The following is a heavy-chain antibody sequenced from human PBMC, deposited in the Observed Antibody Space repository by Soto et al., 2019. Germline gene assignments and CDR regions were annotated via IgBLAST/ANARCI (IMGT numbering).Heavy chain of an antibody. Sequence: QVQLVQSGAEVKKPGASVKVSCKASGYIFTSSDINWVRQATGQGLEWLGWMNPNTGNTGYAQKFQGRITLTRSTSISTAYLELSSLNSDDSAVYYCARGASPWGQGTLVTVSS. J-gene: IGHJ5*02. CDR3: ARGASP. CDR1: GYIFTSSD. CDR2: MNPNTGNT. V-gene: IGHV1-8*01.